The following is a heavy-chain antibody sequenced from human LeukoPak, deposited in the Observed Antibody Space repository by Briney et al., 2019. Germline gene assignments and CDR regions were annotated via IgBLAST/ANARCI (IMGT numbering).Heavy chain of an antibody. Sequence: ASVKGSCKAPGYTFIGYYMHWVRQAPGQEVEWMGRINPNSGGTNYAQKFQERVHMTRDTSISTAYMERSRLRSDDTAVYYCANVYYDSSGPPDYWGQGTLVTVSS. J-gene: IGHJ4*02. CDR3: ANVYYDSSGPPDY. D-gene: IGHD3-22*01. CDR1: GYTFIGYY. V-gene: IGHV1-2*06. CDR2: INPNSGGT.